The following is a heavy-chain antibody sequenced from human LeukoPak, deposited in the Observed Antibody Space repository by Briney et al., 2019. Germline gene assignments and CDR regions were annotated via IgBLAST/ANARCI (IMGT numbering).Heavy chain of an antibody. Sequence: PSETLSLTCTVSSDSISTYYWSWIRQPAGKGLECVGRIYTSGSTNYNPSLKSRVTMSVDTSKNQFSLKLSSVTAADTAVYYCASTSDSGGYYYDYWGQGTLVTVSS. V-gene: IGHV4-4*07. J-gene: IGHJ4*02. CDR2: IYTSGST. D-gene: IGHD3-22*01. CDR3: ASTSDSGGYYYDY. CDR1: SDSISTYY.